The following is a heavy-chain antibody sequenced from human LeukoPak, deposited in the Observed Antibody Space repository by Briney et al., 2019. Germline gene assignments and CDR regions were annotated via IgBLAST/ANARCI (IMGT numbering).Heavy chain of an antibody. D-gene: IGHD3-3*02. J-gene: IGHJ4*02. CDR2: MYNSGRT. V-gene: IGHV4-59*01. Sequence: GNMYNSGRTNYNPSLKSRVTISVDTSKNQFSLKVNSETAADTAVYYCARDDHFWSGPDYWGQGTLVTVSS. CDR3: ARDDHFWSGPDY.